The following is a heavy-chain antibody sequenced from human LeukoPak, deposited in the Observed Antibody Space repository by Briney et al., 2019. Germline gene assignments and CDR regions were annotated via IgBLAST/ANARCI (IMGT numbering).Heavy chain of an antibody. Sequence: GRSLGLSCAASGFTFSSYAMHWVRQAPGKGLEWVAVISYVGSNKYYADSVKGRFTISRDNSKNTLYLQMNSLRAEDTAVYYCAKEIGYCSSTSCYTPDYWGQGTLVTVSS. D-gene: IGHD2-2*02. V-gene: IGHV3-30-3*01. CDR2: ISYVGSNK. CDR1: GFTFSSYA. CDR3: AKEIGYCSSTSCYTPDY. J-gene: IGHJ4*02.